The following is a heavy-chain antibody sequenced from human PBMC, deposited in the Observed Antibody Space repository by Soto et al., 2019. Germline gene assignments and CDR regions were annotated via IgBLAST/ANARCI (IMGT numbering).Heavy chain of an antibody. CDR2: ISGSGGST. CDR1: GFTFSSYA. D-gene: IGHD1-26*01. J-gene: IGHJ4*02. CDR3: ATSEGSGSYLTIYYLDY. V-gene: IGHV3-23*01. Sequence: PGGSLRLSCAASGFTFSSYAMSWVRQAPGKGLEWVSAISGSGGSTYYADSVKGRFTISRDNSKNTLYLQMNSLRAEDTAVYYCATSEGSGSYLTIYYLDYWGQGTLVTVSS.